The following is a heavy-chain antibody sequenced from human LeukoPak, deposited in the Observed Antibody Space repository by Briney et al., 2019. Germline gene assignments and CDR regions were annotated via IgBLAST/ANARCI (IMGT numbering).Heavy chain of an antibody. CDR2: TKQDGSER. Sequence: GGSLRLSCAASGYTLSNYYMSWVRQAPRKGLEWVANTKQDGSERYYVDSVKGRFTISRENAENSLFLQMNSLRAEDTAVYYCARDRSGWHYLGAFDIRGQGTMVTVSS. CDR1: GYTLSNYY. V-gene: IGHV3-7*01. J-gene: IGHJ3*02. CDR3: ARDRSGWHYLGAFDI. D-gene: IGHD6-19*01.